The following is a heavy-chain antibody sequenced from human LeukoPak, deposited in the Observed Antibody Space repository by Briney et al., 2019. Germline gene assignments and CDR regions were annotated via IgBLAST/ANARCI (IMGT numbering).Heavy chain of an antibody. CDR1: GYTFTSYG. CDR2: ISAYNGNT. CDR3: ARARSNWGSSSNWFDP. Sequence: ASVKVSCKASGYTFTSYGISWVRQAPGQGLEWMGWISAYNGNTNYAQKLQGRVTMTTDTSTSTAYMELRSLRSDDTAVYYCARARSNWGSSSNWFDPWGQGTLVTVSS. D-gene: IGHD7-27*01. V-gene: IGHV1-18*01. J-gene: IGHJ5*02.